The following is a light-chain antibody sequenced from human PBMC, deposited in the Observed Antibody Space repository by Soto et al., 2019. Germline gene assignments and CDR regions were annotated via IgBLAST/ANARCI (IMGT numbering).Light chain of an antibody. V-gene: IGKV3-11*01. J-gene: IGKJ4*01. CDR2: SAS. CDR3: QQRSNWPLT. Sequence: IVMQQSPDTLQVSPGAGATLSCRASQSVSTRLAWYQHRSGQAPRLLISSASIRATGIPDRFSGSGSGTDFTLTISSLEPEDFAVYYCQQRSNWPLTSGGGTKVDNK. CDR1: QSVSTR.